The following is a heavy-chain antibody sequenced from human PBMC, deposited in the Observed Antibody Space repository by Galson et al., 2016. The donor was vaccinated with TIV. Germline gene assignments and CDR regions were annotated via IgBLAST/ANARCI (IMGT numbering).Heavy chain of an antibody. V-gene: IGHV1-8*01. CDR2: MSPSNGNT. D-gene: IGHD3-22*01. CDR1: GYTFTSFH. Sequence: SVKVSCKASGYTFTSFHISWIRQAPGQGLEWMGRMSPSNGNTVYAQTFRGRITMTRHPSTTTVYMELSGLTSEDTAVYYCARRTDYESGGYSDAFDTWGQGTMVPVSS. J-gene: IGHJ3*02. CDR3: ARRTDYESGGYSDAFDT.